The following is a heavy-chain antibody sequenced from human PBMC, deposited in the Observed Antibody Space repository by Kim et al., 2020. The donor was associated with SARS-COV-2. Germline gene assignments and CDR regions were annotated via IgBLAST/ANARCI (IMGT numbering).Heavy chain of an antibody. J-gene: IGHJ6*02. CDR2: IYYSGST. Sequence: SETLSLTCTVSGGSISSSSYYWGWIRQPPGKGLEWIGSIYYSGSTYYNPSLKSRVTISVDTSKNQFSLKLSSVTAADTAVYYCARHMRYYYGSGSYHGNYYYGMDVWGQGTTVTVSS. CDR1: GGSISSSSYY. V-gene: IGHV4-39*01. CDR3: ARHMRYYYGSGSYHGNYYYGMDV. D-gene: IGHD3-10*01.